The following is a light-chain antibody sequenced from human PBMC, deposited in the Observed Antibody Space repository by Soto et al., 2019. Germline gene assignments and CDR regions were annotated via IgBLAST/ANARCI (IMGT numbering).Light chain of an antibody. Sequence: DIVMTQSPDSLVVSLGERATINCKSSQSVLYSSNNNNYLAWYQQKPGQPPKLLIYWASARESGVPDRFSGSGSGTDFTLTISSLQAEDVAVYYCQQYYSTPRTFGQGTRLEIK. CDR2: WAS. V-gene: IGKV4-1*01. CDR1: QSVLYSSNNNNY. CDR3: QQYYSTPRT. J-gene: IGKJ5*01.